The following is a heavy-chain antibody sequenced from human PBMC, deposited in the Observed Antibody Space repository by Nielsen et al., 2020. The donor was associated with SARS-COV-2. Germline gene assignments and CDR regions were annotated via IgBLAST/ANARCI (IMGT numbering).Heavy chain of an antibody. CDR2: MRGQVFGGAS. J-gene: IGHJ3*02. V-gene: IGHV3-49*04. CDR1: GFIFGEYG. CDR3: SRVSAGAFDI. Sequence: GGSLRLSCTTSGFIFGEYGLTWVRQAPGKGLEWVGFMRGQVFGGASEFAASVKGRFSMSRDDSKSIMYLQMNSLKTEDTAVYFCSRVSAGAFDIWGQGTMVTVSS.